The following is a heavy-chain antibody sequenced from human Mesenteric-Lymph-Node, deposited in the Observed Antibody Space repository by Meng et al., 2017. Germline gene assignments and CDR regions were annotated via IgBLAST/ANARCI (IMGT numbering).Heavy chain of an antibody. CDR3: ARDRTTGRYFDY. V-gene: IGHV4-30-4*01. Sequence: QVQLPESGPGLVKPSQTLSLTCSVSGGSISSGDSYWSWIRQPPGKGLEWIGYIYYSGSTYYNPSLKSLVTISVDTSKNQFSLKLSSVTAADTAMYYCARDRTTGRYFDYWGQGTLVTVSS. D-gene: IGHD4-11*01. CDR2: IYYSGST. CDR1: GGSISSGDSY. J-gene: IGHJ4*02.